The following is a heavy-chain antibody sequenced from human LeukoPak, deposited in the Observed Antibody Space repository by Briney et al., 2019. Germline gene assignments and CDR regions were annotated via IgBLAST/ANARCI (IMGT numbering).Heavy chain of an antibody. V-gene: IGHV4-38-2*02. D-gene: IGHD6-13*01. CDR2: IYHSGST. Sequence: SETLSLTCTVSGYSISSGYYWGWIRQPPGKGLEWIESIYHSGSTYYNPSLKSRVTISVGTSKNQFSLKLSSVTAADTAVYYCARQYCIAAAGNECDWFDPWGQGTLVTVSS. J-gene: IGHJ5*02. CDR3: ARQYCIAAAGNECDWFDP. CDR1: GYSISSGYY.